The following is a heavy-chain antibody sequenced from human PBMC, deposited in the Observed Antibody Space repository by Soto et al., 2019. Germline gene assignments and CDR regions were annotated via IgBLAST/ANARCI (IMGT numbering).Heavy chain of an antibody. V-gene: IGHV4-34*01. CDR1: GGSFSGYY. Sequence: QVQLQQRGAGLLKPSETLSLTCAVYGGSFSGYYWRWIRQPPGKGLEWIGEINHSGSTNYNPSLKSRVTISVDTSKNQFSLKLSSVTAADTAVYYCARGVKSSSSDYYSYYMDVWGKGTTVTVSS. J-gene: IGHJ6*03. D-gene: IGHD6-6*01. CDR2: INHSGST. CDR3: ARGVKSSSSDYYSYYMDV.